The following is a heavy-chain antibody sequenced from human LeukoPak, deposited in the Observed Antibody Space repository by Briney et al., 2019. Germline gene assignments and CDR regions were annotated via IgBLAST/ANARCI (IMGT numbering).Heavy chain of an antibody. D-gene: IGHD6-19*01. Sequence: SETLSLTCTVSGGSISSYYWSWIRQPAGKGLEWIGRIYTSGSTNYNPSLKSRVTMSVDTSKNQFSLKLSSVTAADTAVYYCARDDSSGWYRAFDIWGQGTMVTVSS. CDR2: IYTSGST. CDR3: ARDDSSGWYRAFDI. V-gene: IGHV4-4*07. CDR1: GGSISSYY. J-gene: IGHJ3*02.